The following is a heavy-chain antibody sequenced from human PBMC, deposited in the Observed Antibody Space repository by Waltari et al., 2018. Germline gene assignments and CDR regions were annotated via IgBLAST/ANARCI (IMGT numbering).Heavy chain of an antibody. D-gene: IGHD1-1*01. V-gene: IGHV3-21*01. J-gene: IGHJ3*02. Sequence: EVQLVESGGGLVKPGGSLRLSCAASGLTFSSYSMNWVRQAPGKGLEWVSSISSSSSYIYYADSVKGRFTISRDNAKNSLYLQMNSLRAEDTAVYYCARAVSGNDAFDIWGQGTMVTVSS. CDR3: ARAVSGNDAFDI. CDR2: ISSSSSYI. CDR1: GLTFSSYS.